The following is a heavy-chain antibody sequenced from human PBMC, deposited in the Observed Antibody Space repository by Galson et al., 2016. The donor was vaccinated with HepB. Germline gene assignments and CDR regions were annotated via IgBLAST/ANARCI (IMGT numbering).Heavy chain of an antibody. J-gene: IGHJ4*02. Sequence: SLRLSCAASGFAFSSYSMSWVRQAPGKGLQWVSYISSSGITIYYTDSVKGRFTISRDNAKNSLYLQMNSLRDEDTAAYYCARVDWGGFYFDYWGPATPVTVSS. V-gene: IGHV3-48*02. CDR2: ISSSGITI. CDR1: GFAFSSYS. CDR3: ARVDWGGFYFDY. D-gene: IGHD3/OR15-3a*01.